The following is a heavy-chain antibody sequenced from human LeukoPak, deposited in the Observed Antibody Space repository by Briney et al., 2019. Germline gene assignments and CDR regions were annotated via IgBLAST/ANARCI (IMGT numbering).Heavy chain of an antibody. V-gene: IGHV3-20*04. CDR3: ARRFGSGTPFVY. J-gene: IGHJ4*02. D-gene: IGHD3-10*01. CDR2: LNWNGGRT. Sequence: GGSLRLSCEASGFTFDDFGFSWVRQFPGKGLEWVSGLNWNGGRTYYADSVKGRFSISRDNAQNSVSLQMNSLRVEDTALYYCARRFGSGTPFVYWGPGTLVTVSS. CDR1: GFTFDDFG.